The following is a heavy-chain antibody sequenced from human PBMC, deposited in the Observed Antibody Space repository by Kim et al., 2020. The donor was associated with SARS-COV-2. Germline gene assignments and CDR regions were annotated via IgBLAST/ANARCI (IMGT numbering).Heavy chain of an antibody. CDR2: TYYRSKWYN. Sequence: SQTLSLTCAISGDSVSSNSAAWNWIRQSPSRGLEWLGRTYYRSKWYNDYAVSVKSRITINPDTSKNQFSLQLNSVTPEDTAVYYCARGSHPYSSSWYYFDYWGQGTLVTVSS. CDR3: ARGSHPYSSSWYYFDY. J-gene: IGHJ4*02. D-gene: IGHD6-13*01. V-gene: IGHV6-1*01. CDR1: GDSVSSNSAA.